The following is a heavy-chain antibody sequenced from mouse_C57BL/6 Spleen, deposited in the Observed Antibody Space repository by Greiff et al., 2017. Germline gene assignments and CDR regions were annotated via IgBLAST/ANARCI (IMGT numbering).Heavy chain of an antibody. Sequence: QVQLQQPGAELVMPGASVKLSCKASGYTFTSYWMHWVKQRPGQGLEWIGEIDPSDSYTNYNQKFKGKSTLTVDKSSSTAYMQLSSLTSEDSAVDYCARWGYYGSSYYFDYWGKGTTLTVSS. CDR3: ARWGYYGSSYYFDY. D-gene: IGHD1-1*01. V-gene: IGHV1-69*01. CDR2: IDPSDSYT. CDR1: GYTFTSYW. J-gene: IGHJ2*01.